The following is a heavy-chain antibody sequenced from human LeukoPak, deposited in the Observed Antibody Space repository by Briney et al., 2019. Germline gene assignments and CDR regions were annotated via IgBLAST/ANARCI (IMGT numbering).Heavy chain of an antibody. V-gene: IGHV3-7*01. CDR3: AREHYCSGGSCYYFDY. D-gene: IGHD2-15*01. CDR2: IKQDGSEK. Sequence: GGSLRLSCAASGFTFSSYWMSWVRQAPGKGLEWVANIKQDGSEKYYVDSVKGRFTISRDNAKNSLYLQMNSQRAEDTAVYYCAREHYCSGGSCYYFDYWGQGTLVTVSS. CDR1: GFTFSSYW. J-gene: IGHJ4*02.